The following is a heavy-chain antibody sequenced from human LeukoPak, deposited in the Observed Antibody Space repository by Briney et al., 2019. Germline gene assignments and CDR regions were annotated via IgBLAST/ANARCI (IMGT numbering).Heavy chain of an antibody. CDR3: ARERRVAVASTPDY. CDR2: ISSSSSYI. CDR1: GFTFSSYS. J-gene: IGHJ4*02. D-gene: IGHD6-19*01. Sequence: GGSLRLSCAASGFTFSSYSMNWVRQAPGKGLEWVSSISSSSSYIYYADSVKGRFTISRDNAKNSLYLQMNSLRAEDTAVYCCARERRVAVASTPDYWGQGTLVTVSS. V-gene: IGHV3-21*01.